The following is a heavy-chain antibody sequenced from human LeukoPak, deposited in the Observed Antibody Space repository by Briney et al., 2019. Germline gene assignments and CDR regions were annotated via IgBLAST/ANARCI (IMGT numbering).Heavy chain of an antibody. D-gene: IGHD3-22*01. J-gene: IGHJ4*02. V-gene: IGHV3-53*01. CDR2: IYSGGST. CDR3: ARVFPTQYYYDSSGYLDY. CDR1: GFTVSSNY. Sequence: GGSLRLSCAASGFTVSSNYMSWVRQAPGKGLEWVSVIYSGGSTYYADSVKGRFTISRDNSKNTLYLQMNSLRAEDTAVYYCARVFPTQYYYDSSGYLDYWGQGTLMTVSS.